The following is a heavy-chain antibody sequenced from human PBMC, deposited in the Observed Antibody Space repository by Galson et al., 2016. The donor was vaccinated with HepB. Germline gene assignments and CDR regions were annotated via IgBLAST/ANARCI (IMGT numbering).Heavy chain of an antibody. D-gene: IGHD6-19*01. J-gene: IGHJ4*02. CDR1: GFTFSSYW. CDR3: AKGVAGKGFDY. Sequence: SLRLSCAASGFTFSSYWMHWVRQAPGKGLVWVSGINSDGTSTTYADSVKGRFTISRDNAKNTLYLQMNSLRAEDTAVYYCAKGVAGKGFDYWGQGTLVTVSS. CDR2: INSDGTST. V-gene: IGHV3-74*01.